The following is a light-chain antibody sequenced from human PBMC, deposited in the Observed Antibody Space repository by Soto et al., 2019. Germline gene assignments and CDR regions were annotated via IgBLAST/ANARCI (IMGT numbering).Light chain of an antibody. CDR1: QGISSY. V-gene: IGKV1-8*01. J-gene: IGKJ2*01. Sequence: AIRMTQSPSSFSASTGDRVTITCRASQGISSYLAWYQQKPGKAPKLLIYAASTLQSRVPSKFSGSGSGKDFTLTISCLQSEDCAAYYCRQYYSPRRTFGQGTKLEIK. CDR3: RQYYSPRRT. CDR2: AAS.